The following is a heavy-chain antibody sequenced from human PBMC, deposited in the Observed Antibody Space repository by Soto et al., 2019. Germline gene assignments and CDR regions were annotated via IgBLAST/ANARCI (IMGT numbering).Heavy chain of an antibody. Sequence: SQTLSLTCAISGDSDSSNSAAWNWIRQSPSRGLEWLGRTYYRSKWYNDYAVSVKSRITINPDTSKNQFSLQLNSVTPEDTAVYCCARGRTLRGDYYYYGMDVWGQGTPVTVSS. CDR3: ARGRTLRGDYYYYGMDV. CDR1: GDSDSSNSAA. V-gene: IGHV6-1*01. CDR2: TYYRSKWYN. J-gene: IGHJ6*02. D-gene: IGHD1-1*01.